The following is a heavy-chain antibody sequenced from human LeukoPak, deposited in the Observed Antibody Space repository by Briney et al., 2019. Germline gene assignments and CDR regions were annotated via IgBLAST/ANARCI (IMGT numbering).Heavy chain of an antibody. J-gene: IGHJ3*02. V-gene: IGHV4-59*11. CDR3: ARVPGIVVVPAAISVGAFDI. CDR1: GGSISSHY. CDR2: IYYSGST. D-gene: IGHD2-2*01. Sequence: SETLSLTCTVSGGSISSHYWSWIRQPPGKGLEWIGYIYYSGSTNYNPSLKSRVTISVDTSKNQFSLKLSSVTAADTAVYYCARVPGIVVVPAAISVGAFDIWGQGTMVTVSS.